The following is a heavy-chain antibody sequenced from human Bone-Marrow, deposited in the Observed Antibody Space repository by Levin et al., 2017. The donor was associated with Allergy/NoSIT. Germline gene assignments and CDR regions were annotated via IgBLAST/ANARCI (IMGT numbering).Heavy chain of an antibody. CDR2: ISGSGGST. CDR3: AKGAQLGYYGSGSYYDY. J-gene: IGHJ4*02. CDR1: GFTFSSYA. Sequence: GESLKISCAASGFTFSSYAMSWVRQAPGKGLEWVSAISGSGGSTYYADSVKGRFTISRDNSKNTLYLQMNSLRAEDTAVYYCAKGAQLGYYGSGSYYDYWGQGTLVTVSS. V-gene: IGHV3-23*01. D-gene: IGHD3-10*01.